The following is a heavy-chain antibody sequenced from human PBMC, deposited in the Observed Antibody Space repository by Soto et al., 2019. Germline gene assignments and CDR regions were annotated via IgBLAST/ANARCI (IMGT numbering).Heavy chain of an antibody. V-gene: IGHV3-30*18. Sequence: GGSLRLSCAASGFTFSNYAMHWVRQAPGKGPEWVAAISYDGRNKYYADSVKGRFTISRDNSKNTLYLQMNSLRAEDTAVYYCAKHQGGVTDFYYGMDVWGQGTTVTVSS. J-gene: IGHJ6*02. CDR1: GFTFSNYA. CDR3: AKHQGGVTDFYYGMDV. CDR2: ISYDGRNK. D-gene: IGHD3-3*01.